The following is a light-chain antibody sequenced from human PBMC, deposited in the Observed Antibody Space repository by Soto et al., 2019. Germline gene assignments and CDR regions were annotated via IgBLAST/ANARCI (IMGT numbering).Light chain of an antibody. J-gene: IGKJ1*01. CDR1: QSVSSNY. CDR2: GAS. V-gene: IGKV3-20*01. CDR3: QQYVTSPA. Sequence: EIVLTQSPCTLSLSSGERATLSCRASQSVSSNYLAWYQQKPGQAPRLLIYGASRRATGIPDRFSGSGSGTDFTLTISRLEPEYFSVYYCQQYVTSPAFGQWTKVEIK.